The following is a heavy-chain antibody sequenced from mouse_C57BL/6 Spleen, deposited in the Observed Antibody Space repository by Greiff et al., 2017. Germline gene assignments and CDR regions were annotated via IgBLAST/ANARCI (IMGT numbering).Heavy chain of an antibody. D-gene: IGHD1-1*01. CDR1: GYAFSSSW. V-gene: IGHV1-82*01. J-gene: IGHJ4*01. Sequence: VQLQQSGPELVKPGASVKISCKASGYAFSSSWMHWVKQRPGQGLEWIGRIYPGDGDTNYNGKFKGKATLTADKASSTAYMQLRSLTSEDSAVYFCAREGAVVADCHAMDDWGQGTSVTVSA. CDR2: IYPGDGDT. CDR3: AREGAVVADCHAMDD.